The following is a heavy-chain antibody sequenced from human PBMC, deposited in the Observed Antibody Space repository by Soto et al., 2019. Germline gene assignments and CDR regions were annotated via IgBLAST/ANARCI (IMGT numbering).Heavy chain of an antibody. Sequence: QVQLQESGPGLVKPSGTLSLTCAVSGASISSTNWWSWVRQAPGEGLEWIGEIFHSGTTTLNPCLKSRVIISMDTSTNQLSLRLDSVTAADTAVYFCARHIAVPTTRGFDYWGQGTLVTVSS. D-gene: IGHD2-15*01. J-gene: IGHJ4*02. V-gene: IGHV4-4*02. CDR3: ARHIAVPTTRGFDY. CDR1: GASISSTNW. CDR2: IFHSGTT.